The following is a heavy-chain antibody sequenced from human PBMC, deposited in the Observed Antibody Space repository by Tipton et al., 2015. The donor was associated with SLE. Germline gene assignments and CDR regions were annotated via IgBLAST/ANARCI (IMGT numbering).Heavy chain of an antibody. Sequence: QLVQSGAEVKKPGASVKVSCKASGYTFTGYYMHWVRQAPGQGLEWMGWINPNSGGTNYAQKFQGRVTMTRDTSISTAYMELSRLRSADTAVYYCARRYGSSTSCHSYYYGTDVWGQGTTVTVSS. V-gene: IGHV1-2*02. CDR3: ARRYGSSTSCHSYYYGTDV. D-gene: IGHD2-2*01. J-gene: IGHJ6*02. CDR1: GYTFTGYY. CDR2: INPNSGGT.